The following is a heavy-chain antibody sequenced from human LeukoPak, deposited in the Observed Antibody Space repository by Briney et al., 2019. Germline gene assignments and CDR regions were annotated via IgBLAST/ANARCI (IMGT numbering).Heavy chain of an antibody. CDR3: AHRKNYYDSSVFDN. CDR1: GFSLNTRGVG. V-gene: IGHV2-5*02. D-gene: IGHD3-22*01. J-gene: IGHJ4*02. CDR2: IYWDDDK. Sequence: SGPTLVNPTQTLTLTCTFSGFSLNTRGVGVGWIRQPPGRALEWLALIYWDDDKRYSPSLKSRLTITKDTSKNQVVLTMTNMDPVDTATYFCAHRKNYYDSSVFDNWGQGTLVTVSS.